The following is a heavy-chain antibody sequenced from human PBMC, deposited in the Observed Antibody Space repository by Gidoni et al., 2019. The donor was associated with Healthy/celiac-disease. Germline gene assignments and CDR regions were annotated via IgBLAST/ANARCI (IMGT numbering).Heavy chain of an antibody. CDR3: AKQIRDRSRGDAFDI. CDR2: ISGRGGST. Sequence: EVQLLESGGGLVQHGGSLRLSCAASGFTFSSYDMGWVRRAPGKGLEWVSAISGRGGSTYYADSVKVRFTISRDNSKNTLYLQMNSLRAEDTAVYYCAKQIRDRSRGDAFDIWGQGTMVTVSS. CDR1: GFTFSSYD. J-gene: IGHJ3*02. V-gene: IGHV3-23*01.